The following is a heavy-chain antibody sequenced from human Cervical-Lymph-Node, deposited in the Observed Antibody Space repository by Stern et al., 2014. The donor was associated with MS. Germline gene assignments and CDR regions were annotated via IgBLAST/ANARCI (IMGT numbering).Heavy chain of an antibody. CDR1: GYIFTDYY. V-gene: IGHV1-2*02. D-gene: IGHD6-6*01. CDR2: INTKSGGT. J-gene: IGHJ5*02. Sequence: MQLVESGAEVEKPGASVKVSCKASGYIFTDYYLHWVRQAPGQGLEWMGRINTKSGGTSYAQSFQGRVTLTRDTSITTAYMDLSRLTSDDTAVYYCTRALRIADRPSPGGHWFDPWGQGTLVIVSS. CDR3: TRALRIADRPSPGGHWFDP.